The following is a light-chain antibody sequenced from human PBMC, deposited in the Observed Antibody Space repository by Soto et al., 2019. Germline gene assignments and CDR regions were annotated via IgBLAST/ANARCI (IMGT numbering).Light chain of an antibody. J-gene: IGLJ1*01. CDR3: QSYDSGLIGLV. CDR2: GYY. CDR1: NSNIGAGYD. V-gene: IGLV1-40*01. Sequence: QSVMTQPPSVSGAPGQRVTIACTGNNSNIGAGYDVHWYRRFPGAAPTLLLSGYYNRPSGVPDRISGSKSGTSVSLVITDLKAEDEADYYCQSYDSGLIGLVFGTGTKVTVL.